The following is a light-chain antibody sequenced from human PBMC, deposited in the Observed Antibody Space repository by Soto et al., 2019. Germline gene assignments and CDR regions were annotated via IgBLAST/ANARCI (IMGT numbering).Light chain of an antibody. V-gene: IGKV1-39*01. J-gene: IGKJ2*01. CDR3: QQSYSTPYT. Sequence: DIQMTQSPSSLSASVGDRVTITCRASQSISRSLTWYQPKQGKAPKLLIYAASSLQSGVPSRFSGSRSGTDFSLTISSLPPEDFETYYCQQSYSTPYTFGQGTKLEIK. CDR1: QSISRS. CDR2: AAS.